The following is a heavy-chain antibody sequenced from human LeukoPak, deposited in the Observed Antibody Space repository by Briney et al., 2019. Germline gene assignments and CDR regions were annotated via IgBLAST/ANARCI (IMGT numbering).Heavy chain of an antibody. Sequence: GGSLRLSCAASGFPFSSYEMNWVRQAPGKGLEWVSYISSSGSTIYYADSVKGRFTISRDNAKNSLYLQMNTLRVEDTAVYYCARDISPLDYWGQGTLVTVSS. V-gene: IGHV3-48*03. CDR3: ARDISPLDY. J-gene: IGHJ4*02. CDR2: ISSSGSTI. CDR1: GFPFSSYE.